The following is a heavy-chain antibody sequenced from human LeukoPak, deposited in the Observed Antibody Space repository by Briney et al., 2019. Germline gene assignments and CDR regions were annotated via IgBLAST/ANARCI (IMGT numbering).Heavy chain of an antibody. CDR2: ISSSSSYI. CDR1: GFTFSSYS. J-gene: IGHJ4*02. CDR3: ARTHMTTVTPGSGFDY. D-gene: IGHD4-17*01. Sequence: SGGSLRLSCAASGFTFSSYSMNWVRQAPGKGLEWVSSISSSSSYIYYADSVKGRFTISRDNAKNSLYLQMNSLRAEDTAVYYCARTHMTTVTPGSGFDYWGQGILVTVSS. V-gene: IGHV3-21*01.